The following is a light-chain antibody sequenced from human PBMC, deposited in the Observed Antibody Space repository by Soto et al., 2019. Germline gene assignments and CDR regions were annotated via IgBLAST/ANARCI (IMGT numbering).Light chain of an antibody. CDR3: SSYTTGITLYV. J-gene: IGLJ1*01. CDR1: SSDVGGYNY. V-gene: IGLV2-14*01. Sequence: QSVLTQPASVSGSPGQSITLSCTGTSSDVGGYNYVSWYRLHPGRAPKLIIYDVSHRPSGISNRFSGSKSGNTASLTISGLQPENEADYFCSSYTTGITLYVFGPGTKLPVL. CDR2: DVS.